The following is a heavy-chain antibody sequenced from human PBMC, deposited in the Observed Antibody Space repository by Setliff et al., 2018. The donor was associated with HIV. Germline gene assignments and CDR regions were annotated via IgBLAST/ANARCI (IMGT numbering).Heavy chain of an antibody. CDR1: GGSLSGYY. V-gene: IGHV4-34*01. J-gene: IGHJ3*02. D-gene: IGHD1-26*01. CDR2: VSHTGST. CDR3: AREGTYSGTYWVRRVAPFDI. Sequence: SETLSLPCAVYGGSLSGYYWRWIRQPPGKGLEWIGDVSHTGSTHYNPSLKRRITISADTPKNQFSLKLSSVTAADTAVYYCAREGTYSGTYWVRRVAPFDIWGQGTMVTVS.